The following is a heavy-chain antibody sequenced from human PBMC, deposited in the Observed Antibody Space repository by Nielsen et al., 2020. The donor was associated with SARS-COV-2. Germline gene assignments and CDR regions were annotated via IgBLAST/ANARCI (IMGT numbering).Heavy chain of an antibody. J-gene: IGHJ5*02. D-gene: IGHD3-10*01. CDR2: IYHSGST. V-gene: IGHV4-4*02. Sequence: WIRQPPGKGLEWIGEIYHSGSTNYNPSLKSRVTISADKSKNQFSLKLSSVTAADTAVYYCARRPILVRGVITWGQGTLVTVSS. CDR3: ARRPILVRGVIT.